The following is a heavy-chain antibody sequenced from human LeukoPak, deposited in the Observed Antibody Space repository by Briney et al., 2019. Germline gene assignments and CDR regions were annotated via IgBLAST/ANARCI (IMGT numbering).Heavy chain of an antibody. D-gene: IGHD6-13*01. V-gene: IGHV1-8*01. Sequence: GASVKVSCKASGYTFTSYDINWVRQATGQGLEWMGWMNSNNGNTGYAQKFQGRVTMTRSTSISTAYMELSSLRSEDTAVNYCARLASSSWPLYYYYGMDVWGQGTTVTVSS. CDR3: ARLASSSWPLYYYYGMDV. CDR1: GYTFTSYD. J-gene: IGHJ6*02. CDR2: MNSNNGNT.